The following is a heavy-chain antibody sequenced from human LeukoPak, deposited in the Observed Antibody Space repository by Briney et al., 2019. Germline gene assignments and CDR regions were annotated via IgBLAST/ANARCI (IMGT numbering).Heavy chain of an antibody. CDR1: GFTFRSHA. Sequence: GGSLRLSCVGSGFTFRSHAMSWVRQAPEKGLEFVSGIYENGGTTYYADSVKGRFSISRDNSKNTLYLQMNSLRAEDTAVYYCARDRGGYDPWGQGTLVTVSS. CDR3: ARDRGGYDP. V-gene: IGHV3-23*01. J-gene: IGHJ5*02. CDR2: IYENGGTT. D-gene: IGHD3-16*01.